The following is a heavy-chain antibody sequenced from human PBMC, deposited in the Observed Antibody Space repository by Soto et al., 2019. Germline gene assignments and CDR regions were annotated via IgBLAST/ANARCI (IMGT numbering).Heavy chain of an antibody. CDR1: GFTFSSYA. D-gene: IGHD3-16*01. CDR2: ISGSGGST. J-gene: IGHJ4*02. Sequence: EVQLLESGGGLVQPGGSLRLSCAASGFTFSSYAMSWVRQAPGKGLECVSAISGSGGSTYYADSVKGRFTISRDNSKTTLYLQMNSLRAEDTDVYYCARDLGVPPPRGYWGQGTLVTVSS. V-gene: IGHV3-23*01. CDR3: ARDLGVPPPRGY.